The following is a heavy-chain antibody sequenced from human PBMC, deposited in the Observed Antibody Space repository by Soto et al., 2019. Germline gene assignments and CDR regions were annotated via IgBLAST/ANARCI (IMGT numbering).Heavy chain of an antibody. J-gene: IGHJ6*02. Sequence: PGGSLRLSCAASGFTFSSYAMHWVRQAPGKGLEWVAVISYDGSNKYYADSVKGRFTISRDNSKNTLYLQMNSLRAEDTAAYYCARLGLTRITMIVVDPRPLYGMDVWGQGTTVTVSS. D-gene: IGHD3-22*01. V-gene: IGHV3-30-3*01. CDR3: ARLGLTRITMIVVDPRPLYGMDV. CDR2: ISYDGSNK. CDR1: GFTFSSYA.